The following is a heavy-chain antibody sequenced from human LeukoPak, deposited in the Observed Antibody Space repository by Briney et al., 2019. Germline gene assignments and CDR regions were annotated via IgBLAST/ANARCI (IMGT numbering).Heavy chain of an antibody. Sequence: GGSLRLSCAASGFTFSKSDMIWVRQAPGKGLEWVSIISASGATTFYADSVRGRFTISRDNSENTLYLELNSLRAEDSAVYYCATDREGDPSCYYLVGGQGTLITVSS. D-gene: IGHD3-22*01. J-gene: IGHJ4*02. CDR2: ISASGATT. CDR3: ATDREGDPSCYYLV. V-gene: IGHV3-23*01. CDR1: GFTFSKSD.